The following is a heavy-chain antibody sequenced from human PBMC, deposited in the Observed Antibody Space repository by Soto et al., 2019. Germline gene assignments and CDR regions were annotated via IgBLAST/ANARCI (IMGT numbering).Heavy chain of an antibody. CDR3: AHAERRGGSPSSGYYYYAMDV. V-gene: IGHV2-5*02. D-gene: IGHD3-16*01. J-gene: IGHJ6*02. CDR2: IYWDDDK. CDR1: GFSLSTTGVG. Sequence: QITLKESGPTLVKPTQTLTLTCTFSGFSLSTTGVGVGWIRQPPGKALEWLALIYWDDDKRYSPSLRSRLSITNDNPKNQGVLIKTNMDPVDTATYYSAHAERRGGSPSSGYYYYAMDVWGQGTTVTVSS.